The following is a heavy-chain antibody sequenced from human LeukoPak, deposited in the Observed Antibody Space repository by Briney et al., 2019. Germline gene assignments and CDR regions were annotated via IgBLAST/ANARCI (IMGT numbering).Heavy chain of an antibody. Sequence: SETLSLTCTVSGGSISSSSYYWGWIRQPPGKGLEWIGEINHSGSTNYNPSLKSRVTISVDTSKNQFSLKLSSVTAADTAVYYCAREGLELADYYYMDVWGKGTTVTVSS. J-gene: IGHJ6*03. CDR1: GGSISSSSYY. CDR2: INHSGST. D-gene: IGHD5-24*01. CDR3: AREGLELADYYYMDV. V-gene: IGHV4-39*07.